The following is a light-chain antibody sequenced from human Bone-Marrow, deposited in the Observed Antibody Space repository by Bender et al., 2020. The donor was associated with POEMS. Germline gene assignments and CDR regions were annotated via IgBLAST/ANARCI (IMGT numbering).Light chain of an antibody. CDR1: SRDVGGYNY. CDR3: SSHAGSHNLL. J-gene: IGLJ2*01. V-gene: IGLV2-8*01. Sequence: QSALTQPASVSGSHGQSVTISCTGTSRDVGGYNYVSWYQQHPGKAPKLIIYEVNKRPSGVPERFSGSKSGNTASLTVSEPQANDEADYHCSSHAGSHNLLFGGGTKLTVL. CDR2: EVN.